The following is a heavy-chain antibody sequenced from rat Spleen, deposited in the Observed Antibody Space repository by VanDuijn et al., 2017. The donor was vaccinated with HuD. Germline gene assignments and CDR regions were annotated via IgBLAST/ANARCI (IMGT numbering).Heavy chain of an antibody. CDR1: GFTFNNYW. D-gene: IGHD4-3*01. V-gene: IGHV5-31*01. Sequence: EVHLVESGGGLVQPGGSLKLSCVASGFTFNNYWMTWIRQAPGKGLEWVATITHLGATSYYPDSVKGRFTISRDNAKSTLYLQMDSLRSEDTATYYCATQSIIRVPLFDYWGQGVMVTVSS. CDR3: ATQSIIRVPLFDY. J-gene: IGHJ2*01. CDR2: ITHLGATS.